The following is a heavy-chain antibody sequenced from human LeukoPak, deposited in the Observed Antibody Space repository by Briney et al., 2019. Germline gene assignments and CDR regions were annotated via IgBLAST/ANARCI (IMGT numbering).Heavy chain of an antibody. CDR2: IYYSGST. CDR3: ARAGYDILTGYYMLDY. V-gene: IGHV4-31*11. CDR1: GGSFSGYY. Sequence: SETLSLTCAVYGGSFSGYYWSWIRQHPGKGLEWIGYIYYSGSTYYNPSLKSRVTISVDTSKNQFSLKLSSVTAADTAVYYCARAGYDILTGYYMLDYWGQGTLVTVSS. J-gene: IGHJ4*02. D-gene: IGHD3-9*01.